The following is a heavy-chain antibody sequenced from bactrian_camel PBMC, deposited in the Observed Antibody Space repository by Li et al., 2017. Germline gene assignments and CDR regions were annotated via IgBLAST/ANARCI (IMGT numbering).Heavy chain of an antibody. Sequence: VQLVESGGGSVQAGGSLRLSCSASGYTHDRYCMAWSRQAPGKEREGIAAIDIDGSTTYAESVKGRFAISKDSAKNTLYLQMNSLKPEDTAIYYCAALEGMRWGPVGGVCSKYAMDYWGKGTQVTV. V-gene: IGHV3S55*01. CDR2: IDIDGST. D-gene: IGHD3*01. CDR1: GYTHDRYC. J-gene: IGHJ7*01.